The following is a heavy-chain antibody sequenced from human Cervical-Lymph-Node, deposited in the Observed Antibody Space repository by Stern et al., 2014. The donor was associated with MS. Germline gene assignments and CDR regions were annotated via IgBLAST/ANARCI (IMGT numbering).Heavy chain of an antibody. Sequence: QVQLVQSGAEVKKPGASVKVSCKASGYTFTSYGISWVRQAPGQGLEWMGWISAYNGNTNYAQKLQGRVTMTTDTSTSTAYMELRSLRSDDTAVYYCARDSPSCSGGSCYSRRYFQHWGQGTLVTVSS. V-gene: IGHV1-18*01. J-gene: IGHJ1*01. D-gene: IGHD2-15*01. CDR3: ARDSPSCSGGSCYSRRYFQH. CDR2: ISAYNGNT. CDR1: GYTFTSYG.